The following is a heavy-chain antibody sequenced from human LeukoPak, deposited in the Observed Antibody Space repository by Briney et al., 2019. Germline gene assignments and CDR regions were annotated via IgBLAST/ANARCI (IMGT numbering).Heavy chain of an antibody. CDR2: INQDGSQK. J-gene: IGHJ4*02. Sequence: GGSLSRSCAASGFTFSTYWTSWVRQAPGKGLEWVANINQDGSQKRYVDSVQGRFTISRDNTKNSLFLQMNSLRAEDTAVYYCARLKDDDTKLDYWGRVTLVTVSS. CDR3: ARLKDDDTKLDY. D-gene: IGHD2-8*01. V-gene: IGHV3-7*01. CDR1: GFTFSTYW.